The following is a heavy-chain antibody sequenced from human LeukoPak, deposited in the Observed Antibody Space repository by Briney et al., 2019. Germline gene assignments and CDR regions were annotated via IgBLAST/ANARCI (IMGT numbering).Heavy chain of an antibody. V-gene: IGHV1-3*01. J-gene: IGHJ5*02. Sequence: ASVKVSCKASGYTFTSYAMHWVRQAPGQRLEWMGWINAGNGNTKYSQKFQGRVTITRDTSASTAYMELSSLRSEDTAVYYCATSYYDFWSGYYNWFDPWGQGTLVTVSS. CDR2: INAGNGNT. D-gene: IGHD3-3*01. CDR1: GYTFTSYA. CDR3: ATSYYDFWSGYYNWFDP.